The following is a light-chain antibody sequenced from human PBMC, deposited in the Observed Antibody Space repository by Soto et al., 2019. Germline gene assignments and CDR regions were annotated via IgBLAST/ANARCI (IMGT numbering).Light chain of an antibody. J-gene: IGKJ1*01. V-gene: IGKV1-5*01. CDR1: QTISGW. Sequence: DIQMTQSPSTLSASVGDRVTMTCRASQTISGWLAWYQQRPGKAPNLLIFDASTLESGVPSRFSGSGSGTTFTLTISSLQSDDFATYYCLQYNGYYRTFGQGTKMDIK. CDR2: DAS. CDR3: LQYNGYYRT.